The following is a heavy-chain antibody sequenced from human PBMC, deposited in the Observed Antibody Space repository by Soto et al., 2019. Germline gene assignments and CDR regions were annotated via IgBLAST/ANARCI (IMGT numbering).Heavy chain of an antibody. V-gene: IGHV3-33*06. Sequence: DSVKGRFTISRDNSKNTLYLQMNSLKAEDTAVYYCAKELNDYGSNSGVIAYWGQGTLVTVSS. J-gene: IGHJ4*02. D-gene: IGHD4-17*01. CDR3: AKELNDYGSNSGVIAY.